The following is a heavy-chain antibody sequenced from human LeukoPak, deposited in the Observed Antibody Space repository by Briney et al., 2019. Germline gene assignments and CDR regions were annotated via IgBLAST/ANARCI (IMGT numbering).Heavy chain of an antibody. CDR2: ISYDGSNK. D-gene: IGHD3-3*01. Sequence: PGGSLRLSCAASGFTFSSYGMHWVRQAPGKGLEWVAVISYDGSNKYYADSVKGRFTISRDNSKNSLYLQMNSLRAEDTAVYYCARDNYDFWSGYSNWFDPWGQGTLVTVSS. CDR1: GFTFSSYG. CDR3: ARDNYDFWSGYSNWFDP. V-gene: IGHV3-30*03. J-gene: IGHJ5*02.